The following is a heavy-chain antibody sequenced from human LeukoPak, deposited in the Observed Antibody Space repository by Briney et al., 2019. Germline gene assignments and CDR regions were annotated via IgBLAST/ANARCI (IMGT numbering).Heavy chain of an antibody. D-gene: IGHD5-18*01. CDR3: ARRGYSYGSYFDY. V-gene: IGHV4-34*01. CDR1: GGSFSGYY. J-gene: IGHJ4*02. CDR2: INHSGST. Sequence: SETLSLTCAVYGGSFSGYYWSWIRQPPGKGLEWIGEINHSGSTNYNPSLKSRVTISVDTSKNQFSLKLSSVTAADTAVYYCARRGYSYGSYFDYWDQGTLVTVSS.